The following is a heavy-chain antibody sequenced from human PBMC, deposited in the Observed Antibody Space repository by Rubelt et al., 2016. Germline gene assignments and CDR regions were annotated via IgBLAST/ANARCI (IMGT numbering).Heavy chain of an antibody. CDR3: ARDYRSSSGRTLDY. D-gene: IGHD3-22*01. CDR1: GFTVNSHY. J-gene: IGHJ4*02. V-gene: IGHV3-11*06. Sequence: VQLVESGGDLVQPGGSLRLSCAASGFTVNSHYMTWVRQAPGKGLEWVSYISSSSSYTNYADSVKGRFTIYRDNTKKSLYRQVNSLRDEDTAVYYCARDYRSSSGRTLDYWGQGILVTVSS. CDR2: ISSSSSYT.